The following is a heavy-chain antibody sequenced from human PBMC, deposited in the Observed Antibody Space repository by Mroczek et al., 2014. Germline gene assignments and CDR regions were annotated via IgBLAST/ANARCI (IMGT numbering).Heavy chain of an antibody. CDR3: AREGLDCSSTSCYRVWFDP. D-gene: IGHD2-2*01. V-gene: IGHV4-61*02. J-gene: IGHJ5*02. CDR2: IYTSGST. CDR1: GGSISSGSYY. Sequence: QVQLQESGPGLVKPSQTLSLTCTVSGGSISSGSYYWSWIRQPAGKGLEWIGRIYTSGSTNYNPSLKSRVTMSVDTSKNQFSLKLSSVTAADTAVYYCAREGLDCSSTSCYRVWFDPWGQGTLVTVSS.